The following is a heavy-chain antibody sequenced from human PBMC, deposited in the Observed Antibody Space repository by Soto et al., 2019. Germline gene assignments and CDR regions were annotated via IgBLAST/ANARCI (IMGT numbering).Heavy chain of an antibody. CDR2: ISSNGGST. CDR1: GFTFSSYA. J-gene: IGHJ4*02. D-gene: IGHD3-10*01. V-gene: IGHV3-64D*08. CDR3: VKTVYGSGSYYFDY. Sequence: GGSLRLSCSASGFTFSSYAMHWVRQAPGKGLEYVSAISSNGGSTYYADSVKGRFTISRDNSKNTLYLQMSSLRAEDTAVYYWVKTVYGSGSYYFDYWGQGTLVTVSS.